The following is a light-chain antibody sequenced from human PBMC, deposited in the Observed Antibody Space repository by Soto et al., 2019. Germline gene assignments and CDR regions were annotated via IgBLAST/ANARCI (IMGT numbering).Light chain of an antibody. CDR2: DAS. J-gene: IGKJ1*01. CDR1: QDIATY. CDR3: QQYDTLPPQWP. Sequence: DIQITQSLSSLSSSVGNRVTITWQGTQDIATYLNWYQQKPGKATNLLIYDASNLETGVPSRFSGGGSGTHFTFTIRKLQPEDIATYYCQQYDTLPPQWPFGNGNKVDLK. V-gene: IGKV1-33*01.